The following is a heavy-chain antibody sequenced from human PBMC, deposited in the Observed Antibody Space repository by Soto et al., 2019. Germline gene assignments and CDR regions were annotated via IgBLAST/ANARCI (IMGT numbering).Heavy chain of an antibody. Sequence: SETLSLTCSVSGGSISYNSYDWGWIRQPPGKGLEWIGGIFYTGTTYYSPSLKDRVTMSMDTSKNSFSVNLTSVTAADTAVYFCARLVVVAPVANVWGQGTQVTVSS. D-gene: IGHD2-2*01. V-gene: IGHV4-39*02. CDR2: IFYTGTT. J-gene: IGHJ4*02. CDR3: ARLVVVAPVANV. CDR1: GGSISYNSYD.